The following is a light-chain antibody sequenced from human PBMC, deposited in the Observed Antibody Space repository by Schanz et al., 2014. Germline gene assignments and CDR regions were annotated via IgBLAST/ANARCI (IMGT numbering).Light chain of an antibody. CDR3: SSYAGSNNFRV. CDR2: EVT. CDR1: SSDVGDFNY. J-gene: IGLJ1*01. Sequence: QSALTQPASVSGSPGQSITISCTGASSDVGDFNYVSWYQQHPGKPPKLVIYEVTKRPSGVPDRFSGSKSGNTASLTVSGLQAEDEADYYCSSYAGSNNFRVFGTGTKLTVL. V-gene: IGLV2-8*01.